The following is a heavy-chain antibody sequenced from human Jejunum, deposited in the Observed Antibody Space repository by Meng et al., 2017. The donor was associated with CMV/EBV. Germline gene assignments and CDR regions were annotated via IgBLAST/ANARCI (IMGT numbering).Heavy chain of an antibody. V-gene: IGHV3-48*04. J-gene: IGHJ6*02. CDR2: ISSSSSTI. CDR1: YS. D-gene: IGHD3-3*01. Sequence: YSMNWVRQAPGKGLEWVSYISSSSSTIYYADSVKGRFTISRDNAKNSLYLQMNSLRAEDTAVYYCASSYYDFWSGYYTDYYYGMDVWGQGTTVTVSS. CDR3: ASSYYDFWSGYYTDYYYGMDV.